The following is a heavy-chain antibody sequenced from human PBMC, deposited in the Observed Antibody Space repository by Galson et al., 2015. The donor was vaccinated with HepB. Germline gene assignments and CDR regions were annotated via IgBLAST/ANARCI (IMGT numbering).Heavy chain of an antibody. J-gene: IGHJ4*02. Sequence: SVKVSCKASGYVFTDYGISWVRQAPGQGLEWMGWISSHNGNTNFVQNYAQNFQGRLTMTTDPSATTAFMELRNLTSGDTAVYFCARAPKRVILTRHYQFDYWGQGTLVTVSS. D-gene: IGHD3-9*01. CDR3: ARAPKRVILTRHYQFDY. CDR1: GYVFTDYG. CDR2: ISSHNGNT. V-gene: IGHV1-18*01.